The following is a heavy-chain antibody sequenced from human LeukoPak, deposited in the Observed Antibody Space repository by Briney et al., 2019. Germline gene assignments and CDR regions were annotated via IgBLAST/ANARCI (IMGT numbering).Heavy chain of an antibody. CDR2: INHSGST. Sequence: SETLSLTCAVYGGSFSGYYWSWIRQPPGKGLEWIGEINHSGSTNYNPSLKSRVTMSVDKSKNQFSLNLRSVTAADTAVYYCARDNENYWGQGTLVTVSS. J-gene: IGHJ4*02. CDR3: ARDNENY. CDR1: GGSFSGYY. V-gene: IGHV4-34*01. D-gene: IGHD1-1*01.